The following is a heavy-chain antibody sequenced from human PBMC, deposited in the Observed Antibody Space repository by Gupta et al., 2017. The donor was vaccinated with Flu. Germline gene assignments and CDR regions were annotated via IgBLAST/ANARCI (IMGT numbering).Heavy chain of an antibody. J-gene: IGHJ4*02. CDR2: IAADDSVK. CDR3: ARNRGWQQFDY. D-gene: IGHD3-10*01. CDR1: GFTFRNYW. Sequence: EEQLVESGGGLVQPGGSLRLSCATSGFTFRNYWLDWVRQAPGKGLEWVANIAADDSVKNYADSVKGRFTISRDDAKDSLYLQMNSLRAEDTAVYYCARNRGWQQFDYWGQGALVTVSS. V-gene: IGHV3-7*01.